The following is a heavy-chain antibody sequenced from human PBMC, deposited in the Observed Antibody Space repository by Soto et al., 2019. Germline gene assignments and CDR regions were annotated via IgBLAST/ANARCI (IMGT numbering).Heavy chain of an antibody. CDR1: GYSISSGYY. D-gene: IGHD3-22*01. CDR3: ARELEGGMILVVRIDAFDI. J-gene: IGHJ3*02. CDR2: IYHSGST. V-gene: IGHV4-38-2*02. Sequence: SETLSLTCAVSGYSISSGYYWGWVRQPPGKGLEWIGSIYHSGSTYYNPSLKSRVTISVDTSKNQFSLKLSSVTAADTAVYYCARELEGGMILVVRIDAFDIWGDGTMFTVSS.